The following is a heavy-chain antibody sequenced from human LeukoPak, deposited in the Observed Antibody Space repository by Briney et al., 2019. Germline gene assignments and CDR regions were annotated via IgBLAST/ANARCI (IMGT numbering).Heavy chain of an antibody. V-gene: IGHV3-9*01. J-gene: IGHJ4*02. Sequence: GGSLRLSCTASGFTFDDYAMHWVRQAPGKGLEWVSGISWNSGSIGYADSVKGRFTISRDNAKNSLYLQMNSLRAEDTALYYCAKDAGGGYYDSSGYYSGGFDYWGQGTLVTVSS. CDR3: AKDAGGGYYDSSGYYSGGFDY. CDR2: ISWNSGSI. CDR1: GFTFDDYA. D-gene: IGHD3-22*01.